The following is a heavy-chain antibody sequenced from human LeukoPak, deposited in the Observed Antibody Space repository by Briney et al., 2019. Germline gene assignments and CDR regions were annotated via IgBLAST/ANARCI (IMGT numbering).Heavy chain of an antibody. V-gene: IGHV3-11*05. CDR3: ARDHLDTMVRGVIPLDY. CDR2: IRSSSSYT. Sequence: GGSLRLSCAASGLTFSDYYMSWIRQAPGKGLEWVSYIRSSSSYTNYAGSVKGRFTISRDNAKNSLYLKMNSLRAEDTAVYYCARDHLDTMVRGVIPLDYWGQGTLVTVSS. D-gene: IGHD3-10*01. J-gene: IGHJ4*02. CDR1: GLTFSDYY.